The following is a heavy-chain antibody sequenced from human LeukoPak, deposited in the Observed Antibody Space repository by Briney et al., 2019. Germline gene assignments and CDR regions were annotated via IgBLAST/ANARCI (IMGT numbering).Heavy chain of an antibody. V-gene: IGHV4-4*07. Sequence: SETLSLTCTAPGGSISSYYWSWIRQPARKGLEWIGRIYTSGSTNYNPSLKSRATISVDTSKNQISLRLSSVTAADTAVYYCARQGIDAFDIWGQGTLVTVSS. J-gene: IGHJ3*02. CDR1: GGSISSYY. CDR3: ARQGIDAFDI. CDR2: IYTSGST.